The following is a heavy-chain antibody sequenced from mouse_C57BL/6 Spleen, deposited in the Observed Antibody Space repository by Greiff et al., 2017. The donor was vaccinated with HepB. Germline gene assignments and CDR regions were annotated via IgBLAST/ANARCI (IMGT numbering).Heavy chain of an antibody. CDR2: IDPSDSYT. D-gene: IGHD1-1*01. CDR1: GYTFTSYW. J-gene: IGHJ4*01. Sequence: QVQLLQPGAELVKPGASVKLSCKASGYTFTSYWMQWVKQRPGQGLEWIGEIDPSDSYTNYNQKFKGKATLTVDTSSSTAYMQLSSLTSEDSAVYYCARSWVEGAMDYWGQGTSVTVSS. V-gene: IGHV1-50*01. CDR3: ARSWVEGAMDY.